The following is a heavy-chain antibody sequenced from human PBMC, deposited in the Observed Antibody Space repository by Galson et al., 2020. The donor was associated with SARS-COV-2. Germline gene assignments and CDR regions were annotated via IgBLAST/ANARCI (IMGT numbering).Heavy chain of an antibody. CDR3: ARESPYGDYSAVDY. CDR1: RFTFSSYG. V-gene: IGHV3-33*01. CDR2: IWYDGSNK. Sequence: TRRSLRICCAAYRFTFSSYGMHWVRQAPDKSLEWVAVIWYDGSNKYHAASVKGRFTISRDNSKNTLYMQMNSLRAEDTAVYYCARESPYGDYSAVDYWGRGTLVTVSS. D-gene: IGHD4-17*01. J-gene: IGHJ4*02.